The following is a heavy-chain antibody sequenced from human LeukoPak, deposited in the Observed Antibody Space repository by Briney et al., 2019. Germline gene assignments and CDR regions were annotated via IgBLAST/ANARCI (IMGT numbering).Heavy chain of an antibody. CDR3: AKGVSSSLSVYYYYGMDV. D-gene: IGHD6-6*01. J-gene: IGHJ6*02. CDR2: IYYSGST. V-gene: IGHV4-59*01. Sequence: SETLSLTCTVSGDSISSYYWSWIRQPPGKGLGWIGYIYYSGSTNYNPSLKSRVTISVDTSKNQFSLKLSSVTAADTAVYYCAKGVSSSLSVYYYYGMDVWGQGTTVTVSS. CDR1: GDSISSYY.